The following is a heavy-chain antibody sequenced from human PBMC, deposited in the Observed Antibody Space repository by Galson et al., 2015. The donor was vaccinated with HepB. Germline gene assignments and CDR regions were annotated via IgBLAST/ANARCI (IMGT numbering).Heavy chain of an antibody. D-gene: IGHD6-6*01. CDR2: ITTDNVNT. Sequence: SVKVSCKASGYTFSNFGISWVRQAPGQGLEWVGWITTDNVNTNYAQKFQGRVTITTDTPTRTAYMELRGLRSDDAAVYYCARGGQQLVDYWGQGTLVTVSS. CDR3: ARGGQQLVDY. CDR1: GYTFSNFG. V-gene: IGHV1-18*01. J-gene: IGHJ4*02.